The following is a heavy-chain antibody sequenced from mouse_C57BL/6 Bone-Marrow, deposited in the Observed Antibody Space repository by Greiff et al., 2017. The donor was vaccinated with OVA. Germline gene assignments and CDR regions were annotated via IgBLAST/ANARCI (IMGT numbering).Heavy chain of an antibody. Sequence: DVQLQESGTVLARPGASVKMSCKTSGYTFTSYWMHWVKQRPGQGLEWIGAIYPGNSDTSYNQKFKGKAKLTAVTSASTAYMELSSLTNEDSAVYYCIVITTDYYAMDYWGQGTSVTVSS. CDR1: GYTFTSYW. CDR3: IVITTDYYAMDY. D-gene: IGHD2-4*01. J-gene: IGHJ4*01. CDR2: IYPGNSDT. V-gene: IGHV1-5*01.